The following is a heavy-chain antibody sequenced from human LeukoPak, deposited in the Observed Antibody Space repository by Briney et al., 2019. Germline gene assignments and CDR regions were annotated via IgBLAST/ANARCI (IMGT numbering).Heavy chain of an antibody. D-gene: IGHD6-13*01. V-gene: IGHV4-39*07. CDR2: IYYSGST. CDR1: GGSISSSSYY. CDR3: ARDQAVIAAAAHDAFDI. J-gene: IGHJ3*02. Sequence: PSETLSLTCTVSGGSISSSSYYWGWIRQPPGKGLEWIGSIYYSGSTYYNPSLKSRVTISVDTSKNQFSLKLSSVTAADTAVYYCARDQAVIAAAAHDAFDIWGQGTMVTVSS.